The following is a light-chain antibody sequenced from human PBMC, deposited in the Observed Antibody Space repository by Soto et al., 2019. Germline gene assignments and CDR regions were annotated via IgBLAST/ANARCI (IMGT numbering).Light chain of an antibody. J-gene: IGKJ1*01. CDR1: QSVSSY. CDR2: GAS. Sequence: EIVLTQSPATLSSSPGERATLSCRASQSVSSYLAWYQQKPGQAPRLLIYGASTTATGIPARFSGSGSGTEFTLTIDSLQSEDFAVYYCLHYKDWPRWTFGQGTKVDIK. V-gene: IGKV3-15*01. CDR3: LHYKDWPRWT.